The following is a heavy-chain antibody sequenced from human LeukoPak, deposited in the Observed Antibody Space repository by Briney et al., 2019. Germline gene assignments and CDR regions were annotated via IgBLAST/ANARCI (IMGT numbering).Heavy chain of an antibody. J-gene: IGHJ6*02. CDR3: ARDQYGCSSTSCYAYYYYGMDV. Sequence: ASVNVSCKASGYTFTIYAMHWVRQAPGQRLEWMGWINAGNGNTKYSQKFQGRVTITRDTSASTAYMELSSLRSEDTAVYYCARDQYGCSSTSCYAYYYYGMDVWGQGTTVTVSS. CDR1: GYTFTIYA. V-gene: IGHV1-3*01. D-gene: IGHD2-2*01. CDR2: INAGNGNT.